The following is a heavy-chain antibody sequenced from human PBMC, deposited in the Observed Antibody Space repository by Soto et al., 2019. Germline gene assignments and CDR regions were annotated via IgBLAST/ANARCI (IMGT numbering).Heavy chain of an antibody. CDR3: ARMCSGGSCYSSDWLDP. CDR1: GFTVSSNY. J-gene: IGHJ5*02. D-gene: IGHD2-15*01. Sequence: PGGSLRLSCAASGFTVSSNYMSWVRQAPGKGLEWVSVIYSGGSTYYADSVKGRFTISRDNSKNTLYLQMNSLRAEDTAVYYCARMCSGGSCYSSDWLDPWGQGTLVTVSS. V-gene: IGHV3-53*01. CDR2: IYSGGST.